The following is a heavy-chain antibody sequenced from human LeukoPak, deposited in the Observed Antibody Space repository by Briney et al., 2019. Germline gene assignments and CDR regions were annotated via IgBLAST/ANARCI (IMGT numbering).Heavy chain of an antibody. CDR1: GYTFTGYY. J-gene: IGHJ4*02. D-gene: IGHD6-13*01. CDR2: INPNSGGT. CDR3: ARNSIAAAGTLDY. Sequence: ASVKVSCKASGYTFTGYYMHWVRQAPGQGLEWMGWINPNSGGTNYAQKFQGRVTITRDTSASTAYMELSSLRSEDTAVYYCARNSIAAAGTLDYWGQGTLVTVSS. V-gene: IGHV1-2*02.